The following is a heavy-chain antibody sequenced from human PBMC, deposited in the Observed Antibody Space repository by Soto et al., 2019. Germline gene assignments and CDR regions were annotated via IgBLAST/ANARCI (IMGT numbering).Heavy chain of an antibody. J-gene: IGHJ6*02. CDR2: INPNSGGT. Sequence: ASVKVSCKASGYTFTGYYMHWVRQAPGQGLEWMGWINPNSGGTNYAQKFQGRVTMTRDTSISTAYMELSRLRSDDTAVYYCARGGWFGELSSQTPYYYYGMDVWGQGTAVT. CDR3: ARGGWFGELSSQTPYYYYGMDV. V-gene: IGHV1-2*02. CDR1: GYTFTGYY. D-gene: IGHD3-10*01.